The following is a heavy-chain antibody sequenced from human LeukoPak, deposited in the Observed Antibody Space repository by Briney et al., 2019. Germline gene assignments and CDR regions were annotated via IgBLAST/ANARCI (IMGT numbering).Heavy chain of an antibody. CDR1: GGSFSGYY. CDR3: ARHQLYCSSTSCYFDY. CDR2: INHSGST. J-gene: IGHJ4*02. Sequence: SETLSLTCAVYGGSFSGYYWSWIRQPPGKGLEWIGEINHSGSTNYNPSLKSRVTISVDTSKNQFSLKLSSVTAADTAVYYCARHQLYCSSTSCYFDYWGQGTLVTVSS. V-gene: IGHV4-34*01. D-gene: IGHD2-2*01.